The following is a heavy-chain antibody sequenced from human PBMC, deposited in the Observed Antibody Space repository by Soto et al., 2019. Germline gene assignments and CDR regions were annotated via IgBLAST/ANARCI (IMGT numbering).Heavy chain of an antibody. CDR1: GFTFSGYA. J-gene: IGHJ4*02. V-gene: IGHV3-23*01. Sequence: EVQLLESGGGLVQPGGSLRLSCAASGFTFSGYAMSWVRQAPGKGLEWVSAISGSGGSTYYADSVKGRFTISRDNSKNTLYLQMNSLRAEDTAVYYCAKDGGYCSGGSCYSFDYWGQGTLVTVSS. CDR2: ISGSGGST. CDR3: AKDGGYCSGGSCYSFDY. D-gene: IGHD2-15*01.